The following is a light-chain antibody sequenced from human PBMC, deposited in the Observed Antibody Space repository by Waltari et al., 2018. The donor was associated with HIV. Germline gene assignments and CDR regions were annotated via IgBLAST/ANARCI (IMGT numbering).Light chain of an antibody. CDR2: KTS. Sequence: DLETTPSPSTLSPSGARRLTLTCRSSQSISTWLAWYQQQPGRAPKLLIYKTSSLHSGVPSRFSGSGSGTGFSLTISSLQPDDFTTYYCQQYHSYSLTFGQGTRLEMK. J-gene: IGKJ5*01. CDR1: QSISTW. V-gene: IGKV1-5*03. CDR3: QQYHSYSLT.